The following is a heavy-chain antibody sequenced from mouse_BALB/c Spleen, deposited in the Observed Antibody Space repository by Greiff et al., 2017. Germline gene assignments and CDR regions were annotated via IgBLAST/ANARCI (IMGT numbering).Heavy chain of an antibody. V-gene: IGHV5-6*01. Sequence: EVQLVESGGDLVKPGGSLKLSCAASGFTFSSYGMSWVRQTPDKRLEWVATISSGGSYTYYPDSVKGRFTISRDNAKNTLYLQMSSLKSEDTAMYYCARHEINTDAMDYWGQGTSVTVSS. CDR1: GFTFSSYG. CDR2: ISSGGSYT. CDR3: ARHEINTDAMDY. D-gene: IGHD1-1*01. J-gene: IGHJ4*01.